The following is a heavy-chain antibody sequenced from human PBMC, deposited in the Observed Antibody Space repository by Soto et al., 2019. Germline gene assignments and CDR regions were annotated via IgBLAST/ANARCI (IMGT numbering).Heavy chain of an antibody. J-gene: IGHJ5*02. CDR3: ARGGERSWIQLWS. CDR2: IYDSGST. D-gene: IGHD5-18*01. CDR1: GGSISSYY. V-gene: IGHV4-59*08. Sequence: QVQLQESGPGLVKPSETLSLTCTVSGGSISSYYWSWIRQPPGKGLEWIGYIYDSGSTNYNPSLKSRVTISVDTSKTQFSLKLSSVTAADTAVYYCARGGERSWIQLWSWGQGTLVTVSS.